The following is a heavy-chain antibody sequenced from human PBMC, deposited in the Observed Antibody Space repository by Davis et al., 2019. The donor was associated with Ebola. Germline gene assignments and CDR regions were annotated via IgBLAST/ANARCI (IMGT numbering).Heavy chain of an antibody. Sequence: HSQTLSLTCDTSGDTVSSIDGAWNWIRQSPSRGLEWLGRAYYTSKWYHDYAVSMKSRITVNPDTSKNQFSLQLSSVTPEDTAVYYCAKGWLRSGIRYWGQGTLVTVSS. V-gene: IGHV6-1*01. CDR2: AYYTSKWYH. CDR1: GDTVSSIDGA. CDR3: AKGWLRSGIRY. J-gene: IGHJ4*02. D-gene: IGHD5-12*01.